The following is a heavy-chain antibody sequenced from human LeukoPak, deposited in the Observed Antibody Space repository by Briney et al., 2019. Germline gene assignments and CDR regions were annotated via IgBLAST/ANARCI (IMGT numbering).Heavy chain of an antibody. CDR2: ISGSGGST. CDR1: GFTFSSYA. Sequence: PGGSLRLSCAASGFTFSSYATSWVRQAPGKGLEWVSAISGSGGSTYYADSVKGRFTISRDNSKNTLYLQMNSLRAEDTAVYYCAKDQRFGELFLNFDYWGQGTLVTVSS. V-gene: IGHV3-23*01. D-gene: IGHD3-10*01. CDR3: AKDQRFGELFLNFDY. J-gene: IGHJ4*02.